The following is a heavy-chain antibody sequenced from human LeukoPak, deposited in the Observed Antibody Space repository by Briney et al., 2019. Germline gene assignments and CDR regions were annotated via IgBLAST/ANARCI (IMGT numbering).Heavy chain of an antibody. CDR2: VYYSGST. J-gene: IGHJ4*02. Sequence: SETLSLTCTVSGGSISTYYWSWIRQPPGKGLEWIGYVYYSGSTNYSPSLKSRVTISVDTSKNQFSLKLNSVTAADTAVYYCARSHRHYSSSSGPLDSWGQGTLVIVSS. V-gene: IGHV4-59*01. CDR3: ARSHRHYSSSSGPLDS. CDR1: GGSISTYY. D-gene: IGHD2-21*01.